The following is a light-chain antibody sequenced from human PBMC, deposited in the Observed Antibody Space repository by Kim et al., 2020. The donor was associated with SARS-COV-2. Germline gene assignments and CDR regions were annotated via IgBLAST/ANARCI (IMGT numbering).Light chain of an antibody. Sequence: PGERATLSCRASQSVGNSVAWYQQKPGQAPRLLIYDAFSRASGVPARFSGSGSGTDFSLTITSLEPEDFAFYYCQQRGNWPLTFGQGTKVDIK. CDR3: QQRGNWPLT. CDR2: DAF. CDR1: QSVGNS. J-gene: IGKJ1*01. V-gene: IGKV3-11*01.